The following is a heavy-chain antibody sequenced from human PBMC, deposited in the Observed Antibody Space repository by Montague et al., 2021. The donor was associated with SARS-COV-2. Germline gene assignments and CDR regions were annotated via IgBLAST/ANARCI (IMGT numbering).Heavy chain of an antibody. Sequence: SETLSLTCNVSDDSMGGYYWSWIRQSPGKGLGWIGYLYYSGSTSINPSLRRRITISADTSKNQVSLNMTSVTTADTAVYYCARDSGECSSTTSYRSYSYGLAVWGQGTTVTVSS. V-gene: IGHV4-59*01. CDR2: LYYSGST. CDR3: ARDSGECSSTTSYRSYSYGLAV. CDR1: DDSMGGYY. J-gene: IGHJ6*02. D-gene: IGHD3-16*02.